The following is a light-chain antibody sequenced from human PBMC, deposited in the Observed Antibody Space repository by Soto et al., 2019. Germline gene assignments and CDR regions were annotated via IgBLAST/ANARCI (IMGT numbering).Light chain of an antibody. J-gene: IGKJ4*01. V-gene: IGKV3-15*01. CDR2: GAS. Sequence: EIVMTQSPATLSVSPGERATLSCRASQRVSNNLAWYQHKPGQCPRLLLYGASTRATSIPSRFSGSGSGTEFTLTIRRLQCENFAVFYCHQYNNWPRGTFGGGTKVEMK. CDR3: HQYNNWPRGT. CDR1: QRVSNN.